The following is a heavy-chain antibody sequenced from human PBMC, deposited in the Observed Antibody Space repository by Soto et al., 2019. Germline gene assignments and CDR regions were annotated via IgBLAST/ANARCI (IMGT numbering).Heavy chain of an antibody. J-gene: IGHJ6*03. CDR2: MNPNSGNT. D-gene: IGHD6-13*01. V-gene: IGHV1-8*01. Sequence: QVQLVQSGAEVKKPGASVKVSCKASGYTFTSYDINWVRQATGQGLEWMGWMNPNSGNTGYAQKFQGRVTMTRNTSISTAYMALSSMRSEDTAVYYCARGPGSWYYYYMDVWGKGTTVTVSS. CDR3: ARGPGSWYYYYMDV. CDR1: GYTFTSYD.